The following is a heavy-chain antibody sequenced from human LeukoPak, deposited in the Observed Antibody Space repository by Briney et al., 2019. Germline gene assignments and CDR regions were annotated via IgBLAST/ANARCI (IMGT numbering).Heavy chain of an antibody. V-gene: IGHV4-39*07. CDR3: ARDHYYDSSGYYSSYYFDY. D-gene: IGHD3-22*01. J-gene: IGHJ4*02. CDR1: GGSISSSSYY. Sequence: SETLSLTCTVSGGSISSSSYYWGWIRQPPGKGLEWIGSIYYSGSTYYNPSLKSRVTISVDTSKNQFSRKLSSVTAADTAVYYCARDHYYDSSGYYSSYYFDYWGQGTLVTVSS. CDR2: IYYSGST.